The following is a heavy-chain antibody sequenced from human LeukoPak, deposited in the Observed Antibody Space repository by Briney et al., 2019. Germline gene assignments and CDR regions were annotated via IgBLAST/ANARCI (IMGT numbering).Heavy chain of an antibody. V-gene: IGHV3-23*01. CDR2: ISGSGGRT. Sequence: GGSLRLSCAASGFTFSSYGMSWVRQAPGKGLDWVSAISGSGGRTYYADSVKGRFTISRDNSKNTLYLQMNSLRAEDTAVYYCAKQLTMIVVGSGFDYWGQGTLVTVSS. D-gene: IGHD3-22*01. CDR1: GFTFSSYG. CDR3: AKQLTMIVVGSGFDY. J-gene: IGHJ4*02.